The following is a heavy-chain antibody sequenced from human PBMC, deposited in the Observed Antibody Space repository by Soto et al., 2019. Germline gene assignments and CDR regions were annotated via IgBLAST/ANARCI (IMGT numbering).Heavy chain of an antibody. D-gene: IGHD1-26*01. CDR2: IYYTGTT. Sequence: SETLSLTCSVSGGSISNANYYWSWIRHHPGKGLEWIGYIYYTGTTYYSPSLESRVAISVDTSQNQFSLKLGAVTAAAPAVYFCARATISRCVDRSCPAWFDTWGQGTLVTVSS. V-gene: IGHV4-31*03. CDR1: GGSISNANYY. J-gene: IGHJ5*02. CDR3: ARATISRCVDRSCPAWFDT.